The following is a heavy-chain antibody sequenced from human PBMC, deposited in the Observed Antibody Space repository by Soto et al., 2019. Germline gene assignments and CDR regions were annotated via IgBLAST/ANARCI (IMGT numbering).Heavy chain of an antibody. Sequence: GSLRLSCAASGFTVSSNYMSWVRQAPGKGLEWVSVIYSGGSTYYADSVKGRFTISRDNSKNTLYLQMNSLRAEDTAVYYCASPKLPQTDDAFDIWGQGTMVTVSS. CDR2: IYSGGST. V-gene: IGHV3-66*01. J-gene: IGHJ3*02. CDR1: GFTVSSNY. CDR3: ASPKLPQTDDAFDI. D-gene: IGHD3-10*01.